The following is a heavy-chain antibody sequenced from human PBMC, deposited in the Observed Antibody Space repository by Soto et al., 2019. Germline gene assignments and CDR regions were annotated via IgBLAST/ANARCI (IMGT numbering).Heavy chain of an antibody. CDR3: ARIRRRVTGTTSPHYYYYYYGMDV. D-gene: IGHD1-7*01. J-gene: IGHJ6*02. CDR1: GGTFSSYA. Sequence: SVKVSCKASGGTFSSYAISWVRQAPGQGLEWMGGIIPIFGTANYAQKFQGRVTITADESTSTAYMELSSLRSEDTAVYYCARIRRRVTGTTSPHYYYYYYGMDVWGQGTTVTVSS. V-gene: IGHV1-69*13. CDR2: IIPIFGTA.